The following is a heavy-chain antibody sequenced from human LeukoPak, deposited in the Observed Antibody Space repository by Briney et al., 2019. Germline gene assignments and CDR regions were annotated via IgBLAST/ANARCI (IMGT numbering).Heavy chain of an antibody. V-gene: IGHV4-30-4*01. Sequence: SETLSLTCTVSGGSISSGDYYWSWIRQPPGKGLEWIGYIYYSGSTYYNPSLKSRVTISVDTSKNQFSLKLSSVTAADTAVYYCARASAYGSGSYGFGALDIWGQGTMVTVSS. J-gene: IGHJ3*02. CDR3: ARASAYGSGSYGFGALDI. CDR1: GGSISSGDYY. D-gene: IGHD3-10*01. CDR2: IYYSGST.